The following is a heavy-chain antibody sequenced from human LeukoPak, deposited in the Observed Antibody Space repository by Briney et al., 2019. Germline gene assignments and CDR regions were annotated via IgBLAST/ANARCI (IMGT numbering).Heavy chain of an antibody. CDR3: ARLSGIYCDRGSCFNCFDS. Sequence: PSETLSLTCTVSGGSISSSSYYWGWIRQPPGKGLEWIGSIYYSGSTYYNPSLKSRVTISVDTSKNQFSLRLTFVTAADTAVYYCARLSGIYCDRGSCFNCFDSWGQGTLVTVSS. V-gene: IGHV4-39*07. D-gene: IGHD2-15*01. CDR1: GGSISSSSYY. CDR2: IYYSGST. J-gene: IGHJ5*01.